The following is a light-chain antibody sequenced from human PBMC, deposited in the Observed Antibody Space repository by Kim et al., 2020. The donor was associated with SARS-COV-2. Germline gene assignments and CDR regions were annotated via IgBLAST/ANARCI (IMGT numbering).Light chain of an antibody. CDR3: QEHGSM. Sequence: LSLSPGDRSPLSCRLSQSLGCSHLAWYQQKPGQAPRLVIYDTSTRATDTPDRFSGSGSGTDFTLTINRLQPEDFAVYYCQEHGSMFGQGTKVDIK. CDR1: QSLGCSH. V-gene: IGKV3-20*01. J-gene: IGKJ1*01. CDR2: DTS.